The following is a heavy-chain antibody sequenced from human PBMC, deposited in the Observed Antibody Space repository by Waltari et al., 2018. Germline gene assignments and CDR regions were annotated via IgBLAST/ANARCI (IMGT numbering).Heavy chain of an antibody. CDR1: GFTFSSYS. CDR3: ARRSAARLGWFDP. J-gene: IGHJ5*02. Sequence: EVQLVESGGGLVKPGGSLRLSCAASGFTFSSYSMNWVRQAPGKGLEWVSSISSSSSYIYYADSVKGRFTISRDNAKNSLYLQMNSLRAEDTAVYYCARRSAARLGWFDPWGQGTLVTVSS. D-gene: IGHD6-6*01. V-gene: IGHV3-21*01. CDR2: ISSSSSYI.